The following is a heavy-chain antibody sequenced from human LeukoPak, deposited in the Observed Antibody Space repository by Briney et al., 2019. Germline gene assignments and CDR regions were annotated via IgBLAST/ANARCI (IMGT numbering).Heavy chain of an antibody. Sequence: SETLPLTCPVYGGSFSGYYWTWIRQPPGKGLEWIGEINHSGSTNYNPSLKRRVTISVDTSKNQFSLKLSSVTAADTAVYFCARGEVRRDIVVVPAAGNYYYYYMDVWGKETTVTVSS. J-gene: IGHJ6*03. CDR1: GGSFSGYY. D-gene: IGHD2-2*01. CDR3: ARGEVRRDIVVVPAAGNYYYYYMDV. CDR2: INHSGST. V-gene: IGHV4-34*01.